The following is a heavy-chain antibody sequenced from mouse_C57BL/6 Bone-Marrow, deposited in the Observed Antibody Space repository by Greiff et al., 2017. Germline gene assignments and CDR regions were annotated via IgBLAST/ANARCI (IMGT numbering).Heavy chain of an antibody. Sequence: EVKLMESGGDLVKPGGSLKLSCAASGFTFSSYGMSWVRQTPDKRLEWVATISSGGSYTYYPDSVKGRFIISRDNAKNTLYLQMSSLKSEDTAMYYCARQGTGTDYWGQGTTLTVSS. V-gene: IGHV5-6*01. CDR2: ISSGGSYT. J-gene: IGHJ2*01. CDR1: GFTFSSYG. CDR3: ARQGTGTDY. D-gene: IGHD4-1*01.